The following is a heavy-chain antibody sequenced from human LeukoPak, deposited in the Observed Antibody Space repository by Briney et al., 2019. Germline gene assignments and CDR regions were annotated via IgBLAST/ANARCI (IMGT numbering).Heavy chain of an antibody. CDR2: IIPIFGTA. V-gene: IGHV1-69*13. J-gene: IGHJ4*02. CDR1: GGTLSSYA. D-gene: IGHD6-6*01. Sequence: ASVKVSCKASGGTLSSYAISWVRQAPGQGLEWMGGIIPIFGTANYAQKFQGRVTITADESTSTAYMELSSLRSEDTAVYYCAVIGRAARPDYWGQGILVTVSS. CDR3: AVIGRAARPDY.